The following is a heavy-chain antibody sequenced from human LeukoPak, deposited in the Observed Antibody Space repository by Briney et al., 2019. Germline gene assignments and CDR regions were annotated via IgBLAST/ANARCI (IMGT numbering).Heavy chain of an antibody. V-gene: IGHV3-23*01. CDR2: ISASGAAT. Sequence: GGSLRLSCAASGYTFSNFVMRWVRQAPGKGLQWVSSISASGAATYYADSVKGRFAISRDNSKNTLYLQMSSLRAEYTAVYYCAKWAVPATKYYFDYWGQGTLVSVSS. CDR3: AKWAVPATKYYFDY. CDR1: GYTFSNFV. D-gene: IGHD6-19*01. J-gene: IGHJ4*02.